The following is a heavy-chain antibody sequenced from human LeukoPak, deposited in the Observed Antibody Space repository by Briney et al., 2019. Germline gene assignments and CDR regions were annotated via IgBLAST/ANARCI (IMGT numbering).Heavy chain of an antibody. CDR3: AKDRAGAN. CDR1: GFTFAKYA. Sequence: GGSLRLSCVGPGFTFAKYAMTWVREAPGKGLEWVSVISGSGNVTYYSESVKGRFTISRDNSKRTLYLQMDSLRADDTAIYYCAKDRAGANWGQGTLVLVSS. J-gene: IGHJ4*02. V-gene: IGHV3-23*01. CDR2: ISGSGNVT.